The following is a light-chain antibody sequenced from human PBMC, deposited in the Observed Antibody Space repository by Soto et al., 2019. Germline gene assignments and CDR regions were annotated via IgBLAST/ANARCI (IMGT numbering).Light chain of an antibody. J-gene: IGKJ4*01. Sequence: DIQMTQSPSSLSASVGDRIAITCRASQTISSKLNWYQQEPGKAPKLLIYGASTLQTGVPSRFSGSGSGTDFTLTIDSLQPEDSATYFCQQSSSSPLTFGGGTKVEIE. CDR2: GAS. CDR1: QTISSK. CDR3: QQSSSSPLT. V-gene: IGKV1-39*01.